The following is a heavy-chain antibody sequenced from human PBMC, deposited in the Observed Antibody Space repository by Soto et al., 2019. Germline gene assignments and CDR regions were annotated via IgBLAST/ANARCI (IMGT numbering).Heavy chain of an antibody. D-gene: IGHD3-10*01. CDR1: GFTFSSYA. CDR3: AKGSGKSRGVGDLARLFGMDV. CDR2: ISGSGGST. V-gene: IGHV3-23*01. Sequence: LRLSCAASGFTFSSYAMSWVRQAPGKGLEWVSAISGSGGSTYYADSVKGRFTISRDNSKNTLYLQMNSLRAEDTAVYYCAKGSGKSRGVGDLARLFGMDVWGQGTTVTVSS. J-gene: IGHJ6*02.